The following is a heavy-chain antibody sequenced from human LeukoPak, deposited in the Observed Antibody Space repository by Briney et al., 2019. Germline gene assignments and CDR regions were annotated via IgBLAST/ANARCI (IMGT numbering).Heavy chain of an antibody. CDR3: ARGTNYYDSRYYFDY. D-gene: IGHD3-22*01. Sequence: ASVKVSCKASGYSFTGLNINWVRQATGQGLEWMGWMDPNSGNTGNAQQFRGRVAMTRDTSISTAYMELNSLRSEDTAVYYCARGTNYYDSRYYFDYCGQGSLVTVSS. V-gene: IGHV1-8*01. J-gene: IGHJ4*02. CDR1: GYSFTGLN. CDR2: MDPNSGNT.